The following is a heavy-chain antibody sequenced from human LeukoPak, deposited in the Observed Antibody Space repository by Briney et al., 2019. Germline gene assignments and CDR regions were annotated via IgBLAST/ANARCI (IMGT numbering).Heavy chain of an antibody. CDR1: GFTFSSYG. CDR2: IRYDGSNK. V-gene: IGHV3-30*02. J-gene: IGHJ3*02. CDR3: ARVLGGYYIDAFDI. D-gene: IGHD3-22*01. Sequence: GGSLRLSCAASGFTFSSYGMHWVRQAPGKGLEWVAFIRYDGSNKYYADSVKGRFTISRDNAKNSLYLQMNSLRAEDTAVYYCARVLGGYYIDAFDIWGQGTMVTVSS.